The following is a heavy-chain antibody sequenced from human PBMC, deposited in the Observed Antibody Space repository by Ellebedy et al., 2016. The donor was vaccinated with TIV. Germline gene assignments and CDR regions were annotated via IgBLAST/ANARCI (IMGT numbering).Heavy chain of an antibody. V-gene: IGHV1-46*01. CDR3: ARVSGKYSRSFDLGY. CDR1: GYTFTSDY. Sequence: ASVKVSCKASGYTFTSDYLHWVRQAPGQGLEWVGIITPSDGYTTYAQKFQGRVTVTRDTSTSTLYMELSSLTSYDTAVYYCARVSGKYSRSFDLGYWGQGTLVTVSS. CDR2: ITPSDGYT. D-gene: IGHD6-6*01. J-gene: IGHJ4*02.